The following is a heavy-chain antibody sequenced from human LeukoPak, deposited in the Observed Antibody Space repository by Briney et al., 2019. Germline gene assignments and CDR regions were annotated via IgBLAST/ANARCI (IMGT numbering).Heavy chain of an antibody. J-gene: IGHJ6*04. Sequence: SETLSLTCTVSGGSISSGGYYWSWIRQHPGKGLEWIGYIYYSGSTYYNPSLKSRVTISVDTSKNQFSLKLSSVTAADTAVYYCARTLTGTTFAYYYGMDVWGKGTTVTVSS. CDR3: ARTLTGTTFAYYYGMDV. CDR1: GGSISSGGYY. CDR2: IYYSGST. V-gene: IGHV4-31*03. D-gene: IGHD1-20*01.